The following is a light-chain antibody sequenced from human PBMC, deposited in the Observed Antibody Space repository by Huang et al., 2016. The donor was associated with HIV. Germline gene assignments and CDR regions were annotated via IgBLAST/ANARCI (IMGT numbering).Light chain of an antibody. CDR3: QQYNNGCT. V-gene: IGKV3-15*01. Sequence: EIVMTQSPATLSVSPGERATLSCRASQSVSSYLAWYQQKPGQSPRPLIYGASTRATGIPARFSGSGSGTEFTLTITSLQSEDFVVYYCQQYNNGCTFGQGTKLEIK. CDR1: QSVSSY. CDR2: GAS. J-gene: IGKJ2*02.